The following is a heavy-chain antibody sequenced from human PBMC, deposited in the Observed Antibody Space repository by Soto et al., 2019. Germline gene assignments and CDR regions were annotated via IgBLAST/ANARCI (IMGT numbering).Heavy chain of an antibody. CDR2: FDPEDGET. Sequence: ASVKVSCKVSGYTLTELSMHWVRQAPGKGLEWMGGFDPEDGETIYAQKFQGRVTMTEDTSTDTAYMELSSLRSEDTAVYYCARDPALEYYYDSSGVTNDGDAFDIWGQGTMVTVSS. CDR3: ARDPALEYYYDSSGVTNDGDAFDI. CDR1: GYTLTELS. D-gene: IGHD3-22*01. V-gene: IGHV1-24*01. J-gene: IGHJ3*02.